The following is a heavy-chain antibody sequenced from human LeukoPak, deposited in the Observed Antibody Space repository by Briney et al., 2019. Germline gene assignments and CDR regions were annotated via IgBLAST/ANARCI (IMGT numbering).Heavy chain of an antibody. CDR2: INAGNGNT. CDR3: ARDPLGIGPFWFDP. Sequence: VASVKVSCKASGYTFTSYAMHWVRQAPGQRLEWMGWINAGNGNTKYSQKFQGRVTITRDTSASTAYMELSSLRSEDTAVYYCARDPLGIGPFWFDPWGQGTLVTVSS. V-gene: IGHV1-3*01. J-gene: IGHJ5*02. D-gene: IGHD3-16*01. CDR1: GYTFTSYA.